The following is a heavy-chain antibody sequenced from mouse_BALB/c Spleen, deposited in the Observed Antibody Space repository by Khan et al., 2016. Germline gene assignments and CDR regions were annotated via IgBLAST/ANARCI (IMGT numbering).Heavy chain of an antibody. Sequence: EVQLQESGGGLVQPKGSLKLSCAASGFTFNTYGMNWVRQAPGKGLEWVARIRSKSNNYATHYADSVKARFTISRDDSQTMLYLQMNNLKIEDTAMYYCVREDEPYAKDYWGQGTSVTVSS. CDR1: GFTFNTYG. J-gene: IGHJ4*01. CDR3: VREDEPYAKDY. V-gene: IGHV10-1*02. CDR2: IRSKSNNYAT.